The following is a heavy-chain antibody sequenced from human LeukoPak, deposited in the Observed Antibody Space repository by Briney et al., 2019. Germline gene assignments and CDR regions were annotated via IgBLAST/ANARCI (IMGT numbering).Heavy chain of an antibody. J-gene: IGHJ5*02. CDR3: ARHYGP. CDR2: INYRGST. V-gene: IGHV4-39*01. D-gene: IGHD3-10*01. Sequence: SETLSLTCTVSGGSVSTASYSWTWIRQHPEKGLEWIGNINYRGSTNYNPSLKSRVTISVDTSKNQFSLKLNSVTAADTAVYYCARHYGPWGQGTLVTVSS. CDR1: GGSVSTASYS.